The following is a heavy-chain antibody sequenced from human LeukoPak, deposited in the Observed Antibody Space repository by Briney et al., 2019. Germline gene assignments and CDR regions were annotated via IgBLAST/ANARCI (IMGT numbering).Heavy chain of an antibody. Sequence: ASVEVSCKASGYTFTSYGISRVRQAPGQGLEWMGWISAYNGNTNYAQKLQGRVTMTTDTSTSTAYMELRSLRSDDTAVYYCARDIIPYYGSGQFDYWGQGTLVTVSS. CDR3: ARDIIPYYGSGQFDY. CDR2: ISAYNGNT. J-gene: IGHJ4*02. D-gene: IGHD3-10*01. V-gene: IGHV1-18*01. CDR1: GYTFTSYG.